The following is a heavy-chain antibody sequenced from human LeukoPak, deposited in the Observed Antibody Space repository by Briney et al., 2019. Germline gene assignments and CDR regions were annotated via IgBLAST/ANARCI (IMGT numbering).Heavy chain of an antibody. CDR1: GYTFTAYY. V-gene: IGHV1-2*02. Sequence: ASVKVSCKTSGYTFTAYYMHWVRQAPGQGLEWMGWINPDSGGTNYAQQFLGRVTMTRDTSINTAYMELSRLRSDDTAVYFCAKDSKRYIYAYFFYYFDYWGQGTLVPVSS. D-gene: IGHD5-18*01. CDR3: AKDSKRYIYAYFFYYFDY. J-gene: IGHJ4*02. CDR2: INPDSGGT.